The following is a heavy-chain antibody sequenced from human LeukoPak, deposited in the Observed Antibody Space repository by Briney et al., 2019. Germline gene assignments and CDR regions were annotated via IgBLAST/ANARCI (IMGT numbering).Heavy chain of an antibody. V-gene: IGHV4-59*01. D-gene: IGHD3-3*01. Sequence: SETLSLTCTVSGGSISSYYWSWIRQPSGKGLEWIGYIYYSGSTNYNPSLKSRVTISVDTSKNQFSLKLSSVTAADTAVYYCARARYYDFWSGYYGTYYFDYWGQGTLVTVSS. CDR3: ARARYYDFWSGYYGTYYFDY. J-gene: IGHJ4*02. CDR2: IYYSGST. CDR1: GGSISSYY.